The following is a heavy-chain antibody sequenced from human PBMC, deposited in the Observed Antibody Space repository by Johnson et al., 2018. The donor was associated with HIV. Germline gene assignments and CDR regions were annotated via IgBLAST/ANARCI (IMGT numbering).Heavy chain of an antibody. CDR3: AKGTSEGRVNAFDI. V-gene: IGHV3-33*06. J-gene: IGHJ3*02. D-gene: IGHD3-10*01. Sequence: QVQLVESGGGLVQPGGSLRLSCAASGFTFINYWMHWVRQAPGKGLEWVAVIWPAGNNRYYADSVKGRFTISRDNSKNTLYLQMKSLRVEDTAVYYCAKGTSEGRVNAFDIWGQGTMVTVSS. CDR2: IWPAGNNR. CDR1: GFTFINYW.